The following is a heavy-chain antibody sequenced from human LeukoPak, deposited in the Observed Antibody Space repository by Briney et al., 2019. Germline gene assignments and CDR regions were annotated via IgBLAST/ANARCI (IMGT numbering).Heavy chain of an antibody. CDR2: IYHSGST. Sequence: SETLSLTCTVSGGSISSSSYYWGWIRQPPGKGLEWIGSIYHSGSTYYNPSLKSRVTISVDTSKNQFSLKLSSVTAADTAVYYCARPGATHPHYFDYWGQGTLVTVSS. J-gene: IGHJ4*02. D-gene: IGHD1-26*01. CDR3: ARPGATHPHYFDY. V-gene: IGHV4-39*01. CDR1: GGSISSSSYY.